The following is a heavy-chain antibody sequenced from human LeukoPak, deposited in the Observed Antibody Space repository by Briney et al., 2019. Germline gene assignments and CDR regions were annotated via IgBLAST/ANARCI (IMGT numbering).Heavy chain of an antibody. Sequence: GGSLRLSCAASGFTFSSYGMHWVRQAPGKGLEWVAVIWYDGSDKYYADSVKGRFTISRDNSKDTLYLQMNSLTAEDTAVYYCAKDSDSSGYYYWGFDYWGQGTLVAVSS. CDR2: IWYDGSDK. CDR3: AKDSDSSGYYYWGFDY. CDR1: GFTFSSYG. V-gene: IGHV3-33*06. J-gene: IGHJ4*02. D-gene: IGHD3-22*01.